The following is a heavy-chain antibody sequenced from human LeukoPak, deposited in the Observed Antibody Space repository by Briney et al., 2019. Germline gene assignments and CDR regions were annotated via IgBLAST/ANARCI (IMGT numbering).Heavy chain of an antibody. CDR2: IYYSGST. V-gene: IGHV4-31*03. CDR1: GGSISSGGYY. J-gene: IGHJ5*02. D-gene: IGHD3-10*01. CDR3: ARVDDYGWGLYNWFDP. Sequence: SETLSLTCTVSGGSISSGGYYWSWLRQHPGTGLEGIGYIYYSGSTYYNPSLNSRGTISVDTSKNQFSLKLSSVTAADTAVYYCARVDDYGWGLYNWFDPWGQGTLVTVSS.